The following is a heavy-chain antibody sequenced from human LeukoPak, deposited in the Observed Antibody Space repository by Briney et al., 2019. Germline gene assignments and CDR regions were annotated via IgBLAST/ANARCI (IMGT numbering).Heavy chain of an antibody. J-gene: IGHJ4*02. Sequence: QPGGSLRLSCAASGFTFTYYVMGWVRQAPGKGLEWVSAISDDGRSTYYADSVKGRFTISRDNSKNTLYLQMNNLRAEDTAFYYCAKRVPYSSSSVYFDCWGRGTLVTVSS. D-gene: IGHD6-6*01. V-gene: IGHV3-23*01. CDR1: GFTFTYYV. CDR3: AKRVPYSSSSVYFDC. CDR2: ISDDGRST.